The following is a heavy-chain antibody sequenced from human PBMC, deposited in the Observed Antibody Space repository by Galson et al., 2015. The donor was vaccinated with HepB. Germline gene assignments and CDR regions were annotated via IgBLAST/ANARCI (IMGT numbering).Heavy chain of an antibody. V-gene: IGHV3-23*01. J-gene: IGHJ4*02. CDR1: EFIFSGDF. Sequence: SLRLSCAASEFIFSGDFMSWVRQAPGKGLEWVSGISGSAVRTYYVGSVKGRFTISRDNSKNTLYLQMNSLRAEDTALYYCVRGRGGDWGQGTLVTVSS. CDR2: ISGSAVRT. D-gene: IGHD3-16*01. CDR3: VRGRGGD.